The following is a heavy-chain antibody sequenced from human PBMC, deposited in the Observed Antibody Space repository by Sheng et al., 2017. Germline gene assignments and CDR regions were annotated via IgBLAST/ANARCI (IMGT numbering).Heavy chain of an antibody. V-gene: IGHV4-34*01. D-gene: IGHD4-17*01. CDR3: ARRNYGGNDVLFDY. CDR2: INHSGST. CDR1: GGSFSGYY. Sequence: QVQLQQWGAGLLKPSETLSLTCAVYGGSFSGYYWSWIRQPPGKGLEWIGEINHSGSTNYNPSLKSRVTISVDTSKNQFSLKLSSVTAADTAVYYCARRNYGGNDVLFDYWGQGTLVTVSS. J-gene: IGHJ4*02.